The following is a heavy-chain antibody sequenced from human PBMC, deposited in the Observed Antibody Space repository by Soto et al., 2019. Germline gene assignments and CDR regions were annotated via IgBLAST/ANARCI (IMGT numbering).Heavy chain of an antibody. CDR3: ARERYQVISDGMDV. V-gene: IGHV1-2*02. Sequence: ATVKVSCKASGYTFTGYYVHWVREAPGQGLEWMGWINPETGGTSYAQKFQGRVTLSRDTSINTAYLEVSRLRFDDAAVYFCARERYQVISDGMDVWGQGTTVTVSS. D-gene: IGHD2-2*01. CDR2: INPETGGT. J-gene: IGHJ6*02. CDR1: GYTFTGYY.